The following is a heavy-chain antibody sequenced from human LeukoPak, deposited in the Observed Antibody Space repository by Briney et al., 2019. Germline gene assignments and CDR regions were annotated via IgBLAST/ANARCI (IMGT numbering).Heavy chain of an antibody. CDR2: ISGSGGST. CDR3: AKGGNTYYYYYYMDV. J-gene: IGHJ6*03. Sequence: GGSLRLSYAASGFNFSSYAMSWVRHAPGKGLEWVPAISGSGGSTYYADSVKGRFTISRDNSKNTLYLQMNSLRAEDTAVYYCAKGGNTYYYYYYMDVWGKGTTVTVSS. D-gene: IGHD1-14*01. V-gene: IGHV3-23*01. CDR1: GFNFSSYA.